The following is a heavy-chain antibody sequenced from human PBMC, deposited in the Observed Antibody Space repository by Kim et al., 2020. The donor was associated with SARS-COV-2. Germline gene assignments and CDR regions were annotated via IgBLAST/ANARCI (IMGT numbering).Heavy chain of an antibody. V-gene: IGHV3-30*04. J-gene: IGHJ6*01. CDR3: ARGYDYIWGSYRPLDYY. D-gene: IGHD3-16*02. Sequence: GGSLRLSCAASGFTFSSYAMHWVRQAPGKGLEWVAVISYDGSNKYYVDSVKCRFTISRDNSKNTLYLQMNSLRAEDTAVSYCARGYDYIWGSYRPLDYY. CDR2: ISYDGSNK. CDR1: GFTFSSYA.